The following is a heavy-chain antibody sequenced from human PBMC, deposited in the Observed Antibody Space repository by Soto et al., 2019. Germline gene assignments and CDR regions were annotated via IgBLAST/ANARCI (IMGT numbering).Heavy chain of an antibody. CDR2: ISAYNGNT. V-gene: IGHV1-18*01. J-gene: IGHJ4*02. CDR1: GYTFSSYG. Sequence: QVQLVQSGAEVKKPGASVKVSCKASGYTFSSYGISWVRQAPGQGLEWMGWISAYNGNTNYAQKLQGRVTMTTDTYKSTAHMELRSLRSDDTDVYYCPGDGHPLFDGGQGTLATVSS. CDR3: PGDGHPLFD. D-gene: IGHD3-10*02.